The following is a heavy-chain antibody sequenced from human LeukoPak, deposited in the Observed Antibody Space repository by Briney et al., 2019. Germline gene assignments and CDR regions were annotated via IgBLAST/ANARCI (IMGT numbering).Heavy chain of an antibody. CDR2: IYTSGNT. D-gene: IGHD5-18*01. CDR1: GGSISSYH. CDR3: ARARNALQGRYRKIAFDI. Sequence: SETLSLTCTVSGGSISSYHWSWIRQPAGKGLEWIGHIYTSGNTDYNPSLKSRVTMSVDRSKNQFSLKLSSVTAANTAVYYCARARNALQGRYRKIAFDIWGQGTMVTVSS. V-gene: IGHV4-4*07. J-gene: IGHJ3*02.